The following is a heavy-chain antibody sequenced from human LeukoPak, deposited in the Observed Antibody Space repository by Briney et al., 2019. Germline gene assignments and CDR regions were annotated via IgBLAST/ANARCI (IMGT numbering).Heavy chain of an antibody. CDR2: IIYDGSNR. CDR3: AKVRGNVGSSYFPDY. J-gene: IGHJ4*02. V-gene: IGHV3-30*18. Sequence: PGGSLRLSCAVSGFTFSTYGMHWVRQAPGKGLEWVAVIIYDGSNRQYADSVKGRFTISRDNSKNTLYLQMNSLRVEDTAVYYCAKVRGNVGSSYFPDYWGQGTLVTVTS. D-gene: IGHD3-22*01. CDR1: GFTFSTYG.